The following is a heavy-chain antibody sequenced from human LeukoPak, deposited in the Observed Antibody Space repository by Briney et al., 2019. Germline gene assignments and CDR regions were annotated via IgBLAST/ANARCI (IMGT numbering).Heavy chain of an antibody. Sequence: ASVKVSCKASGGTFSSYTISWVRQAPGQGLEWMGRIIPILGIANYAQKFQGRVTITADKSTSTAYMELSSLRSEDTAVYYCAREWGDAGLETYYDFWSGYSDWFDPWGQGTLVTVSS. J-gene: IGHJ5*02. CDR2: IIPILGIA. V-gene: IGHV1-69*04. CDR3: AREWGDAGLETYYDFWSGYSDWFDP. D-gene: IGHD3-3*01. CDR1: GGTFSSYT.